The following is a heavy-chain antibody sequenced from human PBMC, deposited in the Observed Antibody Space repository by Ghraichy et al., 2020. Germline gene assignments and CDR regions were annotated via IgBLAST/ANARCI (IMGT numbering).Heavy chain of an antibody. CDR3: ARDGGYGDSDY. Sequence: SCTVSGGSITSGDSYWNWIRQPPGKGLEWIGYIYHSGNTYYNPSLKNRVTISVDTSKNHFSLNLSSVTAADTAVYYCARDGGYGDSDYWGQGTLVTVSS. V-gene: IGHV4-30-4*01. CDR1: GGSITSGDSY. J-gene: IGHJ4*02. CDR2: IYHSGNT. D-gene: IGHD4-17*01.